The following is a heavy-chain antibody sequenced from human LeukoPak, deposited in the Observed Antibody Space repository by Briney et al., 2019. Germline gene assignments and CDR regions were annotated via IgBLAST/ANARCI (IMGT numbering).Heavy chain of an antibody. Sequence: SETLSLTCAVDGGSFSGYYWSCIRQVPGKGLEWIGEIKQSGRTNYNPFFKSRVTISVDTSKNQISLKLSFVTATDTAMYFCARGWFGFWHISYADDDAFDIWGQGTMVTVSS. CDR3: ARGWFGFWHISYADDDAFDI. J-gene: IGHJ3*02. D-gene: IGHD2-2*01. CDR2: IKQSGRT. CDR1: GGSFSGYY. V-gene: IGHV4-34*01.